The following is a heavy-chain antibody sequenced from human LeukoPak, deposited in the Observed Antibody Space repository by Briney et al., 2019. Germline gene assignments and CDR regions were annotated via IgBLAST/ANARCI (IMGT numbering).Heavy chain of an antibody. V-gene: IGHV3-48*01. CDR1: GFTFSSYS. D-gene: IGHD4-11*01. CDR3: AVSLMDYSNYYFDY. Sequence: GGSLRLSCAASGFTFSSYSMNWVRQAPGKGLEWVSYISSSSSTIYYADSVKGRFTISRDNAKNSLYLQMNSLRAEDTAVYYCAVSLMDYSNYYFDYWGQGTLVAVSS. J-gene: IGHJ4*02. CDR2: ISSSSSTI.